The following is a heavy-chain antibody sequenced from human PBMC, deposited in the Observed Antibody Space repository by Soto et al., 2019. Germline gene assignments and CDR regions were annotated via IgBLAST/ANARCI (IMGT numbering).Heavy chain of an antibody. J-gene: IGHJ4*02. CDR1: GFSLSTSGVN. CDR3: AHKGGGHFGY. Sequence: QITLKESGPTLVKPTQTLTLTCTFSGFSLSTSGVNVGWIRQPPGKALEWLALIYLDDDKHYSPSLKSRLTISKDTLKNQVGLKMANIDPVDTATYFRAHKGGGHFGYRGQGTLVTVSS. V-gene: IGHV2-5*02. D-gene: IGHD3-16*01. CDR2: IYLDDDK.